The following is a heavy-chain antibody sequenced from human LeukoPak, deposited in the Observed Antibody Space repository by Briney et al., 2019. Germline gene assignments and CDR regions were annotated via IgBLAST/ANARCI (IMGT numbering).Heavy chain of an antibody. D-gene: IGHD6-13*01. CDR1: GYTFSIYS. Sequence: GASVKVSCKASGYTFSIYSIAWVRQAPGQGLEWMGWISAYNGNTIYAQKFQGRVTMTEDTSTDTAYMELSSLRSEDTAVYYCATETIAAAGTLYVYWGQGTLVTVSS. J-gene: IGHJ4*02. CDR3: ATETIAAAGTLYVY. CDR2: ISAYNGNT. V-gene: IGHV1-18*01.